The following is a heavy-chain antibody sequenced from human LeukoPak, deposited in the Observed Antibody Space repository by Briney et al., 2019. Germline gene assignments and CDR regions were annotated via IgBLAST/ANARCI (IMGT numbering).Heavy chain of an antibody. CDR3: ARAYYYYYGSGSYYNEYYYYYYMDV. Sequence: ASVKVSCKASGYTFTSYGISWVRQAPGQGLEWMGLISAYNGNTNYAQKLQGRVTMTRNTSISTAYMELSSLRSEDTAVYYCARAYYYYYGSGSYYNEYYYYYYMDVWGKGTTVTISS. V-gene: IGHV1-18*01. CDR2: ISAYNGNT. J-gene: IGHJ6*03. CDR1: GYTFTSYG. D-gene: IGHD3-10*01.